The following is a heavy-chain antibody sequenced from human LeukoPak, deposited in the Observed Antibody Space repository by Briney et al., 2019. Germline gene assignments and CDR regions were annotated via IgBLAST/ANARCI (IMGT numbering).Heavy chain of an antibody. CDR3: ASTASLGPAAANYYYYGMDV. V-gene: IGHV1-8*02. Sequence: ASVKVSCKASGGTFSSYAISWVRQAPGQGLEWMGWMNPNSGNTGYAQKFQGRVTMTRNTSISTAYMELSSLRSEDTAVYYCASTASLGPAAANYYYYGMDVWGQGTTVTVSS. J-gene: IGHJ6*02. CDR1: GGTFSSYA. D-gene: IGHD2-2*01. CDR2: MNPNSGNT.